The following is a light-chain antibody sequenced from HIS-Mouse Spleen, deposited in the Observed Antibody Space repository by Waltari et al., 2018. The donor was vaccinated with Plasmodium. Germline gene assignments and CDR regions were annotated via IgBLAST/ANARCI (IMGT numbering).Light chain of an antibody. CDR1: HLGYKY. Sequence: SYELTQPPSVSVSPGQTASITCSGDHLGYKYACWYQQQPGQSPVLVIYQDSKRPSGIPERFSGSNSGNTATLTISGTQAMDEADYYCQAWDSSTVVFGGGTKLTVL. CDR3: QAWDSSTVV. J-gene: IGLJ2*01. V-gene: IGLV3-1*01. CDR2: QDS.